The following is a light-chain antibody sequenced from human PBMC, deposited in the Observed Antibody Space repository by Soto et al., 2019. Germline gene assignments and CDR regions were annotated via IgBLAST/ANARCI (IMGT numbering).Light chain of an antibody. CDR2: AAS. V-gene: IGKV1-17*01. CDR1: QAIRND. CDR3: LKNITYPWP. J-gene: IGKJ1*01. Sequence: DIQMPQSPSSLSASVGDRVTITCRASQAIRNDLGWYQQKPGKAPKRLIYAASILDSEVPLRFSGSGPGQEFALQTTSLKPEDFATNYCLKNITYPWPSGKGTRLKSN.